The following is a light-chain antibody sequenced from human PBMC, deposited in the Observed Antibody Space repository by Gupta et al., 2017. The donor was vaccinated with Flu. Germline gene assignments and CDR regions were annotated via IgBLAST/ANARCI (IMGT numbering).Light chain of an antibody. CDR1: QSIGSG. J-gene: IGKJ1*01. CDR2: YAS. CDR3: HQSSSLPWT. Sequence: EIVLTQSPDFQSVTPKEKVTITCRASQSIGSGLHWYQQKPAQSPQLLLKYASQSFSGVPSRFSGSGSGTDFTLPINSLEVADDATYYCHQSSSLPWTFGQGTKVEIK. V-gene: IGKV6-21*01.